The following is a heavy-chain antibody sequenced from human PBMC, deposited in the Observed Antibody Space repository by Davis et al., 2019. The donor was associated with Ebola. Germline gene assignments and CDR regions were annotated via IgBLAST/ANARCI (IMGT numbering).Heavy chain of an antibody. CDR3: ARYRPYYYDSRYGMDV. CDR2: VNHSGST. Sequence: SETLSLTCAVYGVSFSGSYWSWIRQSPGNGLEWIGEVNHSGSTNYNPSLKSRVTISIDTSKNHFSLKLTSVTAADTAVYYCARYRPYYYDSRYGMDVWGQGTTVTVSS. D-gene: IGHD3-22*01. CDR1: GVSFSGSY. V-gene: IGHV4-34*01. J-gene: IGHJ6*02.